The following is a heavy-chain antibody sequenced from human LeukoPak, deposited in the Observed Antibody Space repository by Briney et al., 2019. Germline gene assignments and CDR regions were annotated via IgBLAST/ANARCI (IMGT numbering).Heavy chain of an antibody. Sequence: GGSLRLSCAASGFTFSTYSMNWVRQAPGKGLEWVSYISGSSTTMFYADSVKGRFTISRDNSKNTLYLQMNSLRAEDTAVYYCARAGIVVVPAAHTLDVWGKGTTVTVSS. V-gene: IGHV3-48*01. D-gene: IGHD2-2*01. CDR3: ARAGIVVVPAAHTLDV. J-gene: IGHJ6*04. CDR2: ISGSSTTM. CDR1: GFTFSTYS.